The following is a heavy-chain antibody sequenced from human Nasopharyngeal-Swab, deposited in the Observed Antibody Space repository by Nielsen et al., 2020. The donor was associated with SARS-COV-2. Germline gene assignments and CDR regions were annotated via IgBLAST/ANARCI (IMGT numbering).Heavy chain of an antibody. Sequence: WSRQRPGKGLEWIGYIYHTGTTNYNPSLKSRVIISIDTSKNQFSVKLSSVTAADTAVYYCAVILYESSGYWVDYWGQGTLVTVSS. D-gene: IGHD3-22*01. V-gene: IGHV4-59*01. CDR2: IYHTGTT. CDR3: AVILYESSGYWVDY. J-gene: IGHJ4*02.